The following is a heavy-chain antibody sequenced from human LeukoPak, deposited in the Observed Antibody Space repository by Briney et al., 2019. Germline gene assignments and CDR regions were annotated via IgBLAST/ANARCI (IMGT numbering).Heavy chain of an antibody. CDR3: AKVIVVVVAATRGFDY. Sequence: GGSLRLSCAASGFTFSSYAMSWVRQAPGKGLEWVSAISGSGGSTYYADSVKGRFTISRDNSKNTLYQQMNSLRAEDTAVYYCAKVIVVVVAATRGFDYWGQGTLVTVSS. V-gene: IGHV3-23*01. CDR2: ISGSGGST. D-gene: IGHD2-15*01. J-gene: IGHJ4*02. CDR1: GFTFSSYA.